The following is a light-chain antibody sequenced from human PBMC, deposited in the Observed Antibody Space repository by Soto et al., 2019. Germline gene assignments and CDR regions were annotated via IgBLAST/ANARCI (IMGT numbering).Light chain of an antibody. CDR2: DAS. CDR1: QSVGRN. V-gene: IGKV3-15*01. CDR3: LQDYNYPWT. Sequence: EIVMTHSPASLSVSPWEIAALSCRASQSVGRNLAWYQQKPGQAPRLLIYDASTRATGIPARFSGGGSGTDFTLTISSLQPEDFATYYCLQDYNYPWTFGQGTKVDIK. J-gene: IGKJ1*01.